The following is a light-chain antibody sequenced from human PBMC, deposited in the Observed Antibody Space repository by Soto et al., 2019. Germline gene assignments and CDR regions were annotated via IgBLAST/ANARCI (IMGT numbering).Light chain of an antibody. CDR1: QSVSSK. J-gene: IGKJ5*01. CDR2: GAS. V-gene: IGKV3-20*01. Sequence: EIVMTQSPATLSVSPGEGATLSCRASQSVSSKLAWYQQKPGQAPRLLIYGASSRATGIPDRFSGSGSGTDFTLTISGLEPEDFAVYYCQQYGSSPITFGQGTRLEIK. CDR3: QQYGSSPIT.